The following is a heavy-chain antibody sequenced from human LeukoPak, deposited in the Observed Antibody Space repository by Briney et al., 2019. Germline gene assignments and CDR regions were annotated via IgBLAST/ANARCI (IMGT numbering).Heavy chain of an antibody. J-gene: IGHJ4*02. Sequence: SGTLSLTCTVSGASINGYYWSWIRQPAGKGLEWVSRIYISGSTNYNSSLQSRVTMSVDTSKNQFSLKLTSVTAADTAVYYCARALNPIPGTYYFDYWGQGTLVTVSS. CDR3: ARALNPIPGTYYFDY. CDR1: GASINGYY. V-gene: IGHV4-4*07. CDR2: IYISGST.